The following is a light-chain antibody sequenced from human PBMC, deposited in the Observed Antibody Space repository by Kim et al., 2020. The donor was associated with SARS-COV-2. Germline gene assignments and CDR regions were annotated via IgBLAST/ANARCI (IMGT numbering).Light chain of an antibody. CDR3: QQYNLYPLT. V-gene: IGKV1-5*01. Sequence: ASVGARGTLTCRASQTITRWLALDRQKLGKAPELLIYGASTLRSGVPSRFSGSGSGTEFTLTINGLQPDDFATYYCQQYNLYPLTFGGGTKVDIK. CDR1: QTITRW. J-gene: IGKJ4*01. CDR2: GAS.